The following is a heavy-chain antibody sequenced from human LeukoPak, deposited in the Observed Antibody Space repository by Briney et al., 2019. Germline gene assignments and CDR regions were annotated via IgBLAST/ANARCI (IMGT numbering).Heavy chain of an antibody. J-gene: IGHJ4*02. CDR1: GYTFTSYY. CDR3: ARDPQKGKYYYDSSGLFDY. D-gene: IGHD3-22*01. Sequence: PSVKASCTASGYTFTSYYMHWVRQAPGQGLEWMGIINPSGGSTSYAQKFQGRVTMTRDMSTSTVYMGLSSLRSEDTAVYYCARDPQKGKYYYDSSGLFDYWAREPWSPSPQ. V-gene: IGHV1-46*01. CDR2: INPSGGST.